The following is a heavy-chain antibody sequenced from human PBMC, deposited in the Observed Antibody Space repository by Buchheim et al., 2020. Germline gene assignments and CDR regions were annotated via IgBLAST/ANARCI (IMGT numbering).Heavy chain of an antibody. CDR2: INSDGSST. V-gene: IGHV3-74*01. Sequence: EVQLVESGGGLVQPGGSLRLSCAASGFTFSSYWMHWVRQAPGKGLVWVSRINSDGSSTSYADSVKGRFTISRDNAKTTLYLQMNSLRAEDTAVYYCARGDPVLSGYYPYYYYGMDVWGQGTT. D-gene: IGHD3-3*01. CDR1: GFTFSSYW. CDR3: ARGDPVLSGYYPYYYYGMDV. J-gene: IGHJ6*02.